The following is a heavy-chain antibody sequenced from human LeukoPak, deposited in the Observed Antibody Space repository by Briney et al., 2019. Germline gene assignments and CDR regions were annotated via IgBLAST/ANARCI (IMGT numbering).Heavy chain of an antibody. CDR1: GYTFTSYG. V-gene: IGHV1-18*01. CDR3: ARVLLNSSSWYRRVKRPFDY. J-gene: IGHJ4*02. Sequence: GASVKVSCKASGYTFTSYGISWVLQAPGQGLEWMGWISAYNGNTNYAQKLQGRVTMTTDTSTSTAYMELRSLRSDDTAVYYCARVLLNSSSWYRRVKRPFDYWGQGTLVTVSS. CDR2: ISAYNGNT. D-gene: IGHD6-13*01.